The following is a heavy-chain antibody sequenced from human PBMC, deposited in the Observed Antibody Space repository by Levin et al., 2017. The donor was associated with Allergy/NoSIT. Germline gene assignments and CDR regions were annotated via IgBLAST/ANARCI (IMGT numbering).Heavy chain of an antibody. CDR1: GFTFGDYA. V-gene: IGHV3-49*04. D-gene: IGHD3-22*01. J-gene: IGHJ4*02. Sequence: GGSLRLSCTASGFTFGDYAMSWVRQAPGKGLEWVGFIRSKAYGGTTEYAASVKGRFTISRDDSKSIAYLQMNSLKTEDTAVYYCTRPLSSYYYDSSGYLGFDYWGQGTLVTVSS. CDR2: IRSKAYGGTT. CDR3: TRPLSSYYYDSSGYLGFDY.